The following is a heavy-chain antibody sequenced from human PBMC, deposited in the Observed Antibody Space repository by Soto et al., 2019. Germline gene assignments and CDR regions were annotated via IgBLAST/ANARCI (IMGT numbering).Heavy chain of an antibody. V-gene: IGHV3-11*01. CDR3: SRVPRLLDY. CDR1: GFTFSAYY. D-gene: IGHD4-17*01. J-gene: IGHJ4*02. CDR2: INGGGDVL. Sequence: GGSLRLSCVASGFTFSAYYMTWIRQAPGKGPEWISYINGGGDVLAYADSVKGRFTISRGNARRSVYLQMNTLNVDASPVYYCSRVPRLLDYWGRGALVAVSS.